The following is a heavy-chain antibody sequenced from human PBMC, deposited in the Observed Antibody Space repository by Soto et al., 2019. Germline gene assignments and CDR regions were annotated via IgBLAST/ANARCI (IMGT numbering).Heavy chain of an antibody. CDR1: GGSFSGYY. CDR2: INHSGST. V-gene: IGHV4-34*01. D-gene: IGHD6-6*01. Sequence: PSETLSLTCAVYGGSFSGYYWTWIRQPPGTGLEWIGEINHSGSTNYNPSLKSRVTISVDTSKNQFSLKLTSVTAADTAVYYCARSSIAPRLFMYPFDYWGQGTLVTVSS. CDR3: ARSSIAPRLFMYPFDY. J-gene: IGHJ4*02.